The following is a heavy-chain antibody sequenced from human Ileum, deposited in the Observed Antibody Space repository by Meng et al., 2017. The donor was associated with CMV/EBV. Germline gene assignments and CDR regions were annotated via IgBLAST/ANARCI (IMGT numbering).Heavy chain of an antibody. Sequence: GESLKISCAASGFTFSSYSMNWVRQAPGKGLEWVSVIYSGGSTYYADSVKGRFTISRDNSKNSLYLQMNSLRAEDTAVYYCATCEIRDTAMVRPAYYYYGMDVWGQGTTVTVSS. V-gene: IGHV3-66*01. CDR2: IYSGGST. J-gene: IGHJ6*02. CDR1: GFTFSSYS. D-gene: IGHD5-18*01. CDR3: ATCEIRDTAMVRPAYYYYGMDV.